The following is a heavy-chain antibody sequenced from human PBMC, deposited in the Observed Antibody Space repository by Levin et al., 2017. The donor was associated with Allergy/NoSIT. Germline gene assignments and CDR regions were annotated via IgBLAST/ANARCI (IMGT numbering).Heavy chain of an antibody. CDR2: ITGDGEAT. CDR1: GFTFRNSA. V-gene: IGHV3-23*01. J-gene: IGHJ4*02. CDR3: ARGNTIFGVGRLDY. D-gene: IGHD3-3*01. Sequence: HPGGSLRLSCVASGFTFRNSAMSWVRQAAGKGLEWLSGITGDGEATHTAESVKGRFTISRDNSKNTLYLQMSSLRAEDTATYYCARGNTIFGVGRLDYWGQGILVTVSS.